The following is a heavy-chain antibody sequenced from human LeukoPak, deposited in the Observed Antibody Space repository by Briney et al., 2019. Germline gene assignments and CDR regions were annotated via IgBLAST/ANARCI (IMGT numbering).Heavy chain of an antibody. V-gene: IGHV3-30*02. CDR3: AKRSAESSGYFDY. CDR1: GFTFSSYG. CDR2: IRYDGSNK. D-gene: IGHD6-19*01. Sequence: GGSLRLSCAASGFTFSSYGMHWVRQAPGKGLEWVAFIRYDGSNKYYADSVKGRFTISRDNSKNTLYLQMNGLRAEDTAVYYCAKRSAESSGYFDYWGQGTLVTVSS. J-gene: IGHJ4*02.